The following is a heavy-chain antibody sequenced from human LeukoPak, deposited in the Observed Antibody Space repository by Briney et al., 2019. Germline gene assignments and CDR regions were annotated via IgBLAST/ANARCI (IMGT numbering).Heavy chain of an antibody. CDR1: GFTFSSYA. CDR2: ISGSGGST. D-gene: IGHD6-13*01. Sequence: GGSLRLSCAASGFTFSSYAMSWVRQAPGKGLEWVSAISGSGGSTYYADSVKGRFTISRDNSKNTLYLQMNSLRAEDTAVYYCASSPIGPAAGPVYYYYGMDVWGQGTTVTVSS. CDR3: ASSPIGPAAGPVYYYYGMDV. J-gene: IGHJ6*02. V-gene: IGHV3-23*01.